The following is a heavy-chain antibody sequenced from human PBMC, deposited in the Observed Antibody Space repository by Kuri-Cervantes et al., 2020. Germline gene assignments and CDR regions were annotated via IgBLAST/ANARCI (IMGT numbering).Heavy chain of an antibody. CDR3: ARVEVDDFWSGYCFDY. D-gene: IGHD3-3*01. CDR2: IYSGDNT. Sequence: GESLKISCAASGFIVSNNYMSWVRRAPGKGLGWVSFIYSGDNTYYADSVEGRFTISRNNAKNSLYLQMNSLRAEDTALYYCARVEVDDFWSGYCFDYWGQGTQVTVSS. CDR1: GFIVSNNY. V-gene: IGHV3-53*01. J-gene: IGHJ4*02.